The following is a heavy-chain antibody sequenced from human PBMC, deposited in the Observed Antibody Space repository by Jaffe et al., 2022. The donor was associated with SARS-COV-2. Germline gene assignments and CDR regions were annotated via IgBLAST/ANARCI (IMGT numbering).Heavy chain of an antibody. Sequence: QVQLQESGPGLVKPSETLSLTCTVSGGSISSDYWTWIRQPPGKGLEWIGCIHYSGSTKYNPSLKSRVTISVDTSKNQFSLNLSSVTAADTAVYYCAREEANYYGSGKSWMGHMDVWGKGTTVTVSS. J-gene: IGHJ6*03. CDR1: GGSISSDY. CDR3: AREEANYYGSGKSWMGHMDV. D-gene: IGHD3-10*01. CDR2: IHYSGST. V-gene: IGHV4-59*01.